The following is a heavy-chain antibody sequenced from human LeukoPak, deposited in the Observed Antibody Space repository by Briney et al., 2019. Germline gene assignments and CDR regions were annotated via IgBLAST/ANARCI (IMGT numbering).Heavy chain of an antibody. CDR2: IYSSGTT. V-gene: IGHV4-59*11. CDR3: ARYNWNYGAAAEYYGMDV. CDR1: GDSISSHY. Sequence: PSATLSLTCTVSGDSISSHYWNWIRQPPGQGLEWLGIIYSSGTTNYNPSHMRRVATLVGTSTNQFSLMLNSVSAADTAVYNCARYNWNYGAAAEYYGMDVWGQGTTVTASS. J-gene: IGHJ6*02. D-gene: IGHD1-7*01.